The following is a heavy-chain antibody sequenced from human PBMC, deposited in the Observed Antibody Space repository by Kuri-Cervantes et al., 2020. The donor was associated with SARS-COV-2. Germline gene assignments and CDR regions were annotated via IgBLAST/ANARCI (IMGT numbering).Heavy chain of an antibody. Sequence: GESLKISCKGSGYSFTSYWISWVRQMPGKGLEWVGRIDPSDSYTNYSPSFQGHVTISADKSLSTAYLQWSSLKASDTAMYYCASTVPFWSGYYDYWGQGTLVTVSS. J-gene: IGHJ4*02. CDR2: IDPSDSYT. V-gene: IGHV5-10-1*01. CDR3: ASTVPFWSGYYDY. CDR1: GYSFTSYW. D-gene: IGHD3-3*01.